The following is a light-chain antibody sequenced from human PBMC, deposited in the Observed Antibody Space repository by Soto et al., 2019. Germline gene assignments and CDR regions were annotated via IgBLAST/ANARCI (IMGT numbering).Light chain of an antibody. V-gene: IGLV2-8*01. CDR3: SSYAGSSNV. CDR1: SSDVGGYNY. CDR2: EVN. Sequence: QSVLTQPACASWSPGRSVAISCTGTSSDVGGYNYVSLYQQHPGKAPKLMIYEVNKRPSGVPDRFSGSKSGNTASLTVSGLQAEDEADYYCSSYAGSSNVFGTGTKVTVL. J-gene: IGLJ1*01.